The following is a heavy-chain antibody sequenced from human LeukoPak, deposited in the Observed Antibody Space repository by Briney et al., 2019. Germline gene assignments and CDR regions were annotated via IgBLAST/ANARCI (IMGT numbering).Heavy chain of an antibody. Sequence: SETLSLTCAVDNGFFGAYHWNWIRRPPGKRLEWIGEITYGGATNYNPSLRSRVTMSVDTSKKQFSLKLTSLTAADTAVYYCVRGRYCSSASCYDWFDPWGPGTHVSVSS. D-gene: IGHD2-2*01. CDR3: VRGRYCSSASCYDWFDP. CDR2: ITYGGAT. CDR1: NGFFGAYH. V-gene: IGHV4-34*01. J-gene: IGHJ5*02.